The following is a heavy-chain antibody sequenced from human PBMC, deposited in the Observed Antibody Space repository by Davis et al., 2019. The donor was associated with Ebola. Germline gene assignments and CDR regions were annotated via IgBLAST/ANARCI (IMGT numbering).Heavy chain of an antibody. CDR1: GYSFTSYW. CDR3: ARRSGTDIVLVPAGMVNCMDV. J-gene: IGHJ6*02. Sequence: GESLKISCKGSGYSFTSYWISWVRQMPGKGLEWMGRIDPSDSYTNYSPSFQGHVTISANKSISTAYLQWSSLKASDTAMYYCARRSGTDIVLVPAGMVNCMDVWGQGTTVTVSS. D-gene: IGHD2-2*01. CDR2: IDPSDSYT. V-gene: IGHV5-10-1*01.